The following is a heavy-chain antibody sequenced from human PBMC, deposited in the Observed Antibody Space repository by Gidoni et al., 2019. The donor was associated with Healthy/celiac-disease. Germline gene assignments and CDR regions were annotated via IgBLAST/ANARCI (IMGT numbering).Heavy chain of an antibody. J-gene: IGHJ4*02. CDR3: ARAYSGSFDY. V-gene: IGHV3-21*01. D-gene: IGHD3-22*01. Sequence: EVQLVESGGGLVKRGGSLRLSCAAYGFTCSSYSMNWVRQAPGKGLEWVSSISSSSSYIYYADSVKGRFTISRDNAKNSLYLQMNSLRAEDTAVYYCARAYSGSFDYWGQGTLVTVSS. CDR1: GFTCSSYS. CDR2: ISSSSSYI.